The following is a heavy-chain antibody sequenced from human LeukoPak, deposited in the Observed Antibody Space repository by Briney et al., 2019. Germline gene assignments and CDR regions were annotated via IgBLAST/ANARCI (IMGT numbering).Heavy chain of an antibody. Sequence: ASVKVSCKASGYTFTGYYMHWVRQAPGQGLEWMGRINPNSGGTNYAQKFQGRVTMTRDTSISTAYMELSRLRSDDTAVYYCARRRGHSVSDADAYFIWFVHWGQGTLVTVSS. V-gene: IGHV1-2*06. CDR1: GYTFTGYY. CDR3: ARRRGHSVSDADAYFIWFVH. J-gene: IGHJ5*02. D-gene: IGHD2/OR15-2a*01. CDR2: INPNSGGT.